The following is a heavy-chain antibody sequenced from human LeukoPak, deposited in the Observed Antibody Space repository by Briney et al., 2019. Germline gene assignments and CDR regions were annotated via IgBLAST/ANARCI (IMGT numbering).Heavy chain of an antibody. CDR1: GLTVSSYS. V-gene: IGHV3-48*01. D-gene: IGHD3-22*01. Sequence: PGGSLRLSCAASGLTVSSYSMNWVRQAPGKGLEWVSYISSSSSTIYYADSVKGRFTISRDNAKNSLYLQMNGLRAEDTAVYYCSRSAYYDGSGNYYDYWGQGTLVAVSS. CDR2: ISSSSSTI. CDR3: SRSAYYDGSGNYYDY. J-gene: IGHJ4*02.